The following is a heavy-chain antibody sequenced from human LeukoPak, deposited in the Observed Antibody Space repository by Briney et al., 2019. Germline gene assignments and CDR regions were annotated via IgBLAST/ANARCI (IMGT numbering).Heavy chain of an antibody. J-gene: IGHJ4*02. CDR3: ARESYDYGDYGIDY. D-gene: IGHD4-17*01. V-gene: IGHV3-30*04. CDR1: GFTSSSYA. CDR2: ISYDGSNK. Sequence: GGSLRLSCAASGFTSSSYAMHWVRQAPGKGLEWVAVISYDGSNKYYADSVKGRFTISRDNSKNTLYLQMNSLRADDTAVYYCARESYDYGDYGIDYWGQGTLVTVSS.